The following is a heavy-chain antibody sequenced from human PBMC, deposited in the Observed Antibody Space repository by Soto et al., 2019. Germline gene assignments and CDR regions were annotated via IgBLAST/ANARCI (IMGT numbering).Heavy chain of an antibody. Sequence: QVHLVQSGAEVKKPGASVKVSCKASGYTFTSYGITWVRQAPGQGLEWMGWISAHNGNTDYAPKPQGRGIVTRDTSTSTAYRELRSLRSDDTAVYYCARGRYGDSWGQGALVTVSS. V-gene: IGHV1-18*01. CDR3: ARGRYGDS. CDR1: GYTFTSYG. J-gene: IGHJ4*02. CDR2: ISAHNGNT. D-gene: IGHD1-1*01.